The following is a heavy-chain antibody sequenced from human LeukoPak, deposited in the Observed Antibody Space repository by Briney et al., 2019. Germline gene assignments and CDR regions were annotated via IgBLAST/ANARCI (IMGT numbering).Heavy chain of an antibody. J-gene: IGHJ3*02. CDR3: ARDHGAVVADAFDI. Sequence: GASVKVSCKASGYTFTGYYMHWVRQAPGQGLEWMGLINPNSGGTNYAQKFQGRVTMTRDTSISTAYMELSRLRSDDTAVYYCARDHGAVVADAFDIWGQGTMVTVSS. CDR2: INPNSGGT. CDR1: GYTFTGYY. V-gene: IGHV1-2*02. D-gene: IGHD2-21*01.